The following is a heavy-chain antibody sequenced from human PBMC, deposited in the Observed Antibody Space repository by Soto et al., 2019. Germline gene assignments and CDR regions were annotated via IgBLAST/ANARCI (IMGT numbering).Heavy chain of an antibody. D-gene: IGHD4-17*01. CDR1: GFSLTTRGVG. Sequence: QITLKESGPTLVKPTQTLTLTCTFSGFSLTTRGVGVGWIRQPPTKALEWLALIFWDDDKRFSPSLRSRLTITKDTSRNQVVLTLTNVDPVDTATYYCARRSPYGDYVFDSWGQGTLVTVSS. V-gene: IGHV2-5*02. CDR2: IFWDDDK. J-gene: IGHJ4*02. CDR3: ARRSPYGDYVFDS.